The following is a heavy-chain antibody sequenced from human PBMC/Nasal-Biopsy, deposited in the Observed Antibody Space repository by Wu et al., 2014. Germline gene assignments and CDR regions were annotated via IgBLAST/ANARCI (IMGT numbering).Heavy chain of an antibody. J-gene: IGHJ4*02. CDR1: GYTFSNFG. CDR3: TRESGATAAAMFDF. D-gene: IGHD6-13*01. V-gene: IGHV1-18*01. Sequence: VKVSCKASGYTFSNFGVSWVRQAPGQGLEWMGWISAYNSNTNYAQKLQGRVTLTTDTSTNTAYLELRSLTSDDTATYYCTRESGATAAAMFDFWGPGNPGHRLL. CDR2: ISAYNSNT.